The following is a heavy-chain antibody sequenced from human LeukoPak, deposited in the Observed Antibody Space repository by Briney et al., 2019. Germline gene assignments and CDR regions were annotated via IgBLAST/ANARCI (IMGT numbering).Heavy chain of an antibody. CDR2: IYYSGST. Sequence: SETLSLTCTVSGGSISSSSYYWGWIRQPPGKGLEWIGSIYYSGSTYYNPSLKSRVTISVDTSKNQFSLKLSSVTAADTAVYYCARQLGPGSFDYWGQGTLVTVSS. V-gene: IGHV4-39*01. CDR3: ARQLGPGSFDY. J-gene: IGHJ4*02. D-gene: IGHD3-10*01. CDR1: GGSISSSSYY.